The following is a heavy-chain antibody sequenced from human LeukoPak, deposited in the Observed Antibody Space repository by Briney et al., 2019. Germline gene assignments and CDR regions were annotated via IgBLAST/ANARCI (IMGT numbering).Heavy chain of an antibody. V-gene: IGHV3-30*04. CDR1: GFTFSSYA. CDR3: AREGYDILTGYEIFDY. D-gene: IGHD3-9*01. Sequence: SGGSLRLSWAASGFTFSSYAMHWVRQAPGKGLEWVAVISYDGSNKYYADSVKGRFTISRDNSKNTLYLQMNSLRAEDTAVYYCAREGYDILTGYEIFDYWGQGTLVTVSS. J-gene: IGHJ4*02. CDR2: ISYDGSNK.